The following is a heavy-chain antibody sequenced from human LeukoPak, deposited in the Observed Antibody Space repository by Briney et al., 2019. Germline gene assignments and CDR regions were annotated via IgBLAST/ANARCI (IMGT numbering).Heavy chain of an antibody. CDR3: ARDYYDFWSGYSAHDAFDI. D-gene: IGHD3-3*01. V-gene: IGHV3-30-3*01. CDR2: ISYDGSNK. Sequence: GRFLRLSCAASGFTFSSYAMHWVRQAPGKGLEWVAVISYDGSNKYYADSVKGRFTISRDNSKNTLYLQMNSLRAEDTAVYYCARDYYDFWSGYSAHDAFDIWGQGTMVTVSS. CDR1: GFTFSSYA. J-gene: IGHJ3*02.